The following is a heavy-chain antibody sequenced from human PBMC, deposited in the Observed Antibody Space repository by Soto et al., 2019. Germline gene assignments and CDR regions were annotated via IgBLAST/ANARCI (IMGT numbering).Heavy chain of an antibody. Sequence: EVQLLESGGGLVQPRGSLRLSCAASGFTFSNYAMNWVRQAPGKGLEWVSTISGSGSSPYYADSVKGRFTISRDNSKNTLYLQMDSLRAGDSAIYYCAKEGTSGLYYFDYWGQGTLVTVSS. CDR2: ISGSGSSP. CDR3: AKEGTSGLYYFDY. CDR1: GFTFSNYA. D-gene: IGHD6-19*01. J-gene: IGHJ4*02. V-gene: IGHV3-23*01.